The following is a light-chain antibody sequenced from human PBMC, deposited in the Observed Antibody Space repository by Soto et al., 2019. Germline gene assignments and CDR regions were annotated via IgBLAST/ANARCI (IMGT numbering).Light chain of an antibody. J-gene: IGKJ1*01. CDR2: GAY. CDR1: QYISRD. CDR3: QQTYGNPPRT. Sequence: DLQMTQSPSSLSAFVGDRVTITCRARQYISRDLNWYQQKPGKAPKDLIYGAYSLQSGVPSRFSGRGFGTDFTLTITGLQPEDFATYYCQQTYGNPPRTFGQRTKVEIK. V-gene: IGKV1-39*01.